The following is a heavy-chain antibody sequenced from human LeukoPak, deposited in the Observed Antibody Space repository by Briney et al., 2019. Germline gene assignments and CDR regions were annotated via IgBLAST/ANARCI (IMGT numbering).Heavy chain of an antibody. Sequence: SETLSLTCAVYGGSFSGYYWSWIRQPPGKGLEWIGEINHSGSTNYNPSLKSRVTISVDTSKNQFSLKLSSVTAADTAVYYCARGRIAARPGGDYWAREPWSPSPQ. CDR1: GGSFSGYY. CDR3: ARGRIAARPGGDY. J-gene: IGHJ4*02. D-gene: IGHD6-6*01. CDR2: INHSGST. V-gene: IGHV4-34*01.